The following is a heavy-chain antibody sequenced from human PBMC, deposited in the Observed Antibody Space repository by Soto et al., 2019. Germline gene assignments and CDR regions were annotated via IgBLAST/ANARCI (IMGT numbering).Heavy chain of an antibody. CDR1: GFTFSAYG. CDR3: AKDEYYYSRSGYYIFDS. CDR2: ISHDGTNK. Sequence: GGSLRLSCEVSGFTFSAYGMHWVRQAPGKGLEWVAAISHDGTNKNYGDSVKGRFTISRDNSKKTLYLQMNSLRPEDTALYYCAKDEYYYSRSGYYIFDSWGQGTLVTVSA. J-gene: IGHJ4*02. D-gene: IGHD3-22*01. V-gene: IGHV3-30*18.